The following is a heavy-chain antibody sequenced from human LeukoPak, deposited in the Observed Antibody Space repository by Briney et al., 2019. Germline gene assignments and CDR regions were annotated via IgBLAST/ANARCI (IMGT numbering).Heavy chain of an antibody. CDR2: IYPADSDT. J-gene: IGHJ4*02. CDR3: ARRGCIGGTCYGY. CDR1: GYSFSNDW. D-gene: IGHD2-15*01. Sequence: GESLKTSCKASGYSFSNDWIGWVRQMPGKGLKWMGIIYPADSDTKYSPTFQGQVTISADKSISNAYLQWNSLGASDTAMYYCARRGCIGGTCYGYWGQGTLVTVSS. V-gene: IGHV5-51*01.